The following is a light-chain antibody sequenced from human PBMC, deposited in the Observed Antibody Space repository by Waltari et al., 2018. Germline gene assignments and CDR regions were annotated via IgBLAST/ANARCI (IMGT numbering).Light chain of an antibody. CDR3: QQYGSSLVT. V-gene: IGKV3-20*01. CDR1: QSVSSSY. Sequence: EIVLTQSPGTLSVSPGERATLSCRASQSVSSSYLAWYQQKPGQAPRLLIYGASSRATGIPDRFSGSGSGTDFTLTISRLEPEDFAVYYCQQYGSSLVTFGPGTKVDIK. J-gene: IGKJ3*01. CDR2: GAS.